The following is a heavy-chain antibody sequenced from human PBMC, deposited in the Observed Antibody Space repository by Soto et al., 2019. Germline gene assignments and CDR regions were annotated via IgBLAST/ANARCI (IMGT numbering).Heavy chain of an antibody. V-gene: IGHV2-70*11. CDR3: ARIRWRDGYNPYFDY. J-gene: IGHJ4*02. CDR2: IDWDDDK. D-gene: IGHD5-12*01. CDR1: GFSLSTSGMC. Sequence: SGPTLVNPTQTLTLTCTFSGFSLSTSGMCVSWIRQPPGKALEWLARIDWDDDKYYSTSLKTRLTISKDTSKNQVVLTMTNMDPVDTATYYCARIRWRDGYNPYFDYWGQGTLVTVSS.